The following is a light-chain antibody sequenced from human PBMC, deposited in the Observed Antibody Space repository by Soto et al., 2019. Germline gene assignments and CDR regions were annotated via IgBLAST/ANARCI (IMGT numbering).Light chain of an antibody. CDR2: AAS. V-gene: IGKV1-39*01. Sequence: DFQMTQSPSTLSASVGDRVTITCRASQKIRSRLAWFQQKPGKAPKLLIYAASSLQSGVPSRFSGSGSGTDFTLTISSLQPEDFATYYCQQSYSTPTWTFGQGTKVDIK. J-gene: IGKJ1*01. CDR1: QKIRSR. CDR3: QQSYSTPTWT.